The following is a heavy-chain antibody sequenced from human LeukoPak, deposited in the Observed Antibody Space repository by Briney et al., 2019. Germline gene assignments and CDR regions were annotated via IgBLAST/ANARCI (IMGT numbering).Heavy chain of an antibody. D-gene: IGHD4-17*01. CDR3: AKDSSGVTTSLDY. V-gene: IGHV3-30*18. J-gene: IGHJ4*02. CDR1: GFTFSSYG. Sequence: PGGSLRLSCAASGFTFSSYGMHWVRQAPGKGLEWVAVISYDGSNKYYVDSVKGRFTISRDNSKNTLYLQMNSLRAEDTAVYYCAKDSSGVTTSLDYWGQGTLVTVSS. CDR2: ISYDGSNK.